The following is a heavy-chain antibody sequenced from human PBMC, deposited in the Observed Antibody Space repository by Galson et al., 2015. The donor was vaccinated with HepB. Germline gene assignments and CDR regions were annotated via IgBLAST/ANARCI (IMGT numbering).Heavy chain of an antibody. CDR1: GFTFRSYA. D-gene: IGHD1-26*01. J-gene: IGHJ4*02. CDR3: AKGLQAWEPLTCFDY. V-gene: IGHV3-23*01. CDR2: ISGSGDYT. Sequence: SLRLSCAASGFTFRSYAMSWVRQAPGKGPEWVSGISGSGDYTYYADSVKGRFTISRDNSKNTLYLQMNSLRADDTAVYYCAKGLQAWEPLTCFDYWGQGTLVTVSS.